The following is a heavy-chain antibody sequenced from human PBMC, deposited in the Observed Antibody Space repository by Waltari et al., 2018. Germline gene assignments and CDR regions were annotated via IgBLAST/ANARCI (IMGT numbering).Heavy chain of an antibody. Sequence: FGDYVMSWVRQAPGKGLEWVGFIRSKLYGGTTAYAASVKGRFTISRDDSKSIAYLQMNSLKTEDTAVYYCTRGPRGHHYDSSGYTPFDYWGQGTLVTVSS. CDR3: TRGPRGHHYDSSGYTPFDY. CDR1: FGDYV. V-gene: IGHV3-49*04. CDR2: IRSKLYGGTT. J-gene: IGHJ4*02. D-gene: IGHD3-22*01.